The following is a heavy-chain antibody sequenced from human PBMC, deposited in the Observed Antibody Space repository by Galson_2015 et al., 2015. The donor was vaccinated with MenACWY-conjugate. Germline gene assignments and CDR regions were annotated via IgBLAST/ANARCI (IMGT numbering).Heavy chain of an antibody. Sequence: SVKVSCKASGYTFTSYGISWVRQAPGQGLEWMGWISAYNGNTNYAQKLQGRVTMTTDTSTSTAYMELRSLRSDDTAVYYCARETYYYDSSGYGWWGQGTLVTVSS. CDR2: ISAYNGNT. CDR3: ARETYYYDSSGYGW. J-gene: IGHJ4*02. V-gene: IGHV1-18*04. D-gene: IGHD3-22*01. CDR1: GYTFTSYG.